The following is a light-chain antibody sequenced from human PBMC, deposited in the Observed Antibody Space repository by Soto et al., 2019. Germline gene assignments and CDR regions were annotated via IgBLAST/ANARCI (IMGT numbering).Light chain of an antibody. CDR3: QQSYSTPFT. CDR1: QSISSW. CDR2: DAS. Sequence: DIQMSQSPSTLSASVGDRFTITWRASQSISSWLAWYQQKPGKAPKLLIYDASSLESGVPSRFSGSGSGTDFTLTISSLQPEDFATYYCQQSYSTPFTFGPGTKVDIK. J-gene: IGKJ3*01. V-gene: IGKV1-5*01.